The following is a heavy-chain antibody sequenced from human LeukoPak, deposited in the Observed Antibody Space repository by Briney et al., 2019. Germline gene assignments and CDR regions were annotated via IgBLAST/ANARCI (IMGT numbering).Heavy chain of an antibody. CDR3: AKMNVLTGYYTPNFDF. V-gene: IGHV3-64*04. D-gene: IGHD3-9*01. Sequence: PGGSLRLSCSASGFTFSNYAAHWVRQAPGKGLEYVSAISKSGGSTYYADSVKGRFTISRDNSKNTLYLQMSSLSAEDTAVYYCAKMNVLTGYYTPNFDFWGQGTLVTVSS. CDR2: ISKSGGST. CDR1: GFTFSNYA. J-gene: IGHJ4*02.